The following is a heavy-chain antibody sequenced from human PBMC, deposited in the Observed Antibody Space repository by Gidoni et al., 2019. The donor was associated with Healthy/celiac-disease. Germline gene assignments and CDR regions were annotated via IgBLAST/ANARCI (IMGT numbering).Heavy chain of an antibody. V-gene: IGHV4-34*01. CDR1: GWSYSGYY. J-gene: IGHJ3*02. CDR3: ARARCMVQGFKDDFDI. Sequence: VHLQQRGAVLSKEWGIVSLCSSLCGWSYSGYYWCWIRQPPWMGLEWIGEINHSGSTNYNPSLKSRVTISVDTSKNQLSLKLSSVTAADTAVYYCARARCMVQGFKDDFDIWGQGTMVTVSS. CDR2: INHSGST. D-gene: IGHD3-10*01.